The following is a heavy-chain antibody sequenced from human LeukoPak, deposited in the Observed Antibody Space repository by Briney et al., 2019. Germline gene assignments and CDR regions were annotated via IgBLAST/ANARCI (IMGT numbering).Heavy chain of an antibody. D-gene: IGHD4-17*01. CDR3: ARGGGSGGDYLANWFDP. V-gene: IGHV4-34*01. CDR2: INHSGST. CDR1: GGSFSGYY. Sequence: PSETLSLTCAVYGGSFSGYYWSWIRQPPGKGLEWIGEINHSGSTNYNPSLKSRVTISVDTSKNQFSLKLSSVTAADTAVYYCARGGGSGGDYLANWFDPWGQGTLVTVSS. J-gene: IGHJ5*02.